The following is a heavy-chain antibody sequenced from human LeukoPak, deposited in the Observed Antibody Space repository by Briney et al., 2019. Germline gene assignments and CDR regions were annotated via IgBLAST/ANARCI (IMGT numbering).Heavy chain of an antibody. J-gene: IGHJ4*02. CDR1: GFTFSSYS. CDR2: ISRSSSYI. CDR3: ARCTTGRTFGSLREIKRSREIDY. D-gene: IGHD1-1*01. V-gene: IGHV3-21*01. Sequence: GGSLRLSCAASGFTFSSYSMNWVRQAPGKGLEWVSSISRSSSYIYYGDSVKGRFTISRDNAKNSLYLQMNSLRVEDTAVYYCARCTTGRTFGSLREIKRSREIDYWGQGTLVTVSS.